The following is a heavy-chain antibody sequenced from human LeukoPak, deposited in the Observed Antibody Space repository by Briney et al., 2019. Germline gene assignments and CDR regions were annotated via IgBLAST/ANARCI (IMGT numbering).Heavy chain of an antibody. J-gene: IGHJ4*01. V-gene: IGHV3-21*04. Sequence: GGSLRLSCAASGFTFSSCSMNWVRQAPGKGLEWVSSISSSSSYIYYADSVKGRFTISRDNSKNTLYLQMNSLRAEDTAVYYCAKLQGDITMVRGVPNGFDYWGQGTLVTVSS. D-gene: IGHD3-10*01. CDR1: GFTFSSCS. CDR3: AKLQGDITMVRGVPNGFDY. CDR2: ISSSSSYI.